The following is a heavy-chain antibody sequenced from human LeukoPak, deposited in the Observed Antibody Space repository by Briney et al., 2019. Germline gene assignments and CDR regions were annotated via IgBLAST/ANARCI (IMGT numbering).Heavy chain of an antibody. J-gene: IGHJ3*02. Sequence: SETLSLTCTVSGGSISSYYWSWIRQPPGKGLEWIGYIYYSGSTNYNPSLKSRVTISVDTSKNQFSLKLSSVTAADTAVYYCASTNTGYSSSWAPVGAFDIWGQGTMVTVSS. CDR1: GGSISSYY. D-gene: IGHD6-13*01. V-gene: IGHV4-59*08. CDR2: IYYSGST. CDR3: ASTNTGYSSSWAPVGAFDI.